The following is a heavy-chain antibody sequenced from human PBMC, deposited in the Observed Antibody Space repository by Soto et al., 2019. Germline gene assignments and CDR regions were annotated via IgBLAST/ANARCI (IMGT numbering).Heavy chain of an antibody. CDR1: GFSLSTSGVG. J-gene: IGHJ4*02. D-gene: IGHD5-18*01. V-gene: IGHV2-5*02. CDR2: IYWDDDK. CDR3: AHSFGCGYSYGYPY. Sequence: QITLKESGPTLVKPTQTLTLTCTFSGFSLSTSGVGVGWIRQPPGKALEWLALIYWDDDKRYSPSLKSRLTNXKXTXXNQVVLTMTNMDPVDTATYYCAHSFGCGYSYGYPYWGQGTLVTVSS.